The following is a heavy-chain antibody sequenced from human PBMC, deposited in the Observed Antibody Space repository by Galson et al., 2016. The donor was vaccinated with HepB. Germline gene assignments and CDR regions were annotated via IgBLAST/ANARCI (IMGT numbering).Heavy chain of an antibody. V-gene: IGHV3-48*01. Sequence: SLRLSCAASGFSFSSYTINWVRQAPGKGLEWVSYISRTSSTIYYADSVKGRFTISRDNAKNTLYLQMNSLRAEDTAVYYCAKDRGGGLRLRYYGMDVWGQGTTVTVSS. D-gene: IGHD5-12*01. CDR3: AKDRGGGLRLRYYGMDV. J-gene: IGHJ6*02. CDR1: GFSFSSYT. CDR2: ISRTSSTI.